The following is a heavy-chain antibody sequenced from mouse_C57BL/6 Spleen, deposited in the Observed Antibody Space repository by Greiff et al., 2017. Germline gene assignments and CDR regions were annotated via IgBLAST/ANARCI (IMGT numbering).Heavy chain of an antibody. CDR3: ARCDYEYYFDY. Sequence: VKLQESGAELVKPGASVKISCKASGYAFSSSWMNWVKQRPGKGLEWIGQIYPGDGDTNYNGKFKGKATLTADKSSSTAYMQLSSLTSEDSAVYFCARCDYEYYFDYWGQGTTLTVSS. J-gene: IGHJ2*01. CDR1: GYAFSSSW. CDR2: IYPGDGDT. D-gene: IGHD2-4*01. V-gene: IGHV1-80*01.